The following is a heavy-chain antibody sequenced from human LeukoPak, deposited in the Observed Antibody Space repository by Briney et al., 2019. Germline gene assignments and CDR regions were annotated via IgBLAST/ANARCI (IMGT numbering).Heavy chain of an antibody. Sequence: PGGSLRLSCAASGFTFSSYSMNWVRQAPGKGLEWVSYISSSSSTIYYADSVKGRFTISRDNAKNSLYLQMNSLRAEDTAVYYCARTTWLRFRFRDNHSPPVFDYWGQGTLVTVSS. D-gene: IGHD5-12*01. CDR1: GFTFSSYS. V-gene: IGHV3-48*04. CDR2: ISSSSSTI. J-gene: IGHJ4*02. CDR3: ARTTWLRFRFRDNHSPPVFDY.